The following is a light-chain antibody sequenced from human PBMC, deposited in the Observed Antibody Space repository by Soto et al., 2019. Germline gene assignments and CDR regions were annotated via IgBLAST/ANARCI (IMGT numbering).Light chain of an antibody. J-gene: IGLJ3*02. V-gene: IGLV2-14*01. CDR3: SSFTSINTWV. CDR2: EVS. Sequence: QSALTQPASVSGSPGQSITISCTGTSSDVGGYNYVSWYQQHPGKAPKLMIYEVSNRPSGVSNLFSGSESGNTASLTISGLQTEDEADYYCSSFTSINTWVFGGGTKLTVL. CDR1: SSDVGGYNY.